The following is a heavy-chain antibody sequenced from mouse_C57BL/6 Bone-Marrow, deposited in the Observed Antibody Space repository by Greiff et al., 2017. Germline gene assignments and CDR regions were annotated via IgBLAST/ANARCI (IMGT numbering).Heavy chain of an antibody. Sequence: EVQLQQSGAELVKPGASVKLSCTASGFTFTDYYIHWVKQRPEQGLEWIGRIDPEDGETKYAPKFKDKATITADTSSNTAYLQLRSLTSEDTAVYYCTRSPIDDGTYYWGRGTAPTLSA. D-gene: IGHD1-1*01. CDR3: TRSPIDDGTYY. J-gene: IGHJ2*01. V-gene: IGHV14-2*01. CDR1: GFTFTDYY. CDR2: IDPEDGET.